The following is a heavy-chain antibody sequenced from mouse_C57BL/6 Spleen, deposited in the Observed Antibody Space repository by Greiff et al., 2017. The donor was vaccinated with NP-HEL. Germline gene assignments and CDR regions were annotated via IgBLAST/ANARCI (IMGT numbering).Heavy chain of an antibody. CDR1: GFTFSDYG. D-gene: IGHD1-1*01. V-gene: IGHV5-17*01. J-gene: IGHJ3*01. Sequence: EVQGVESGGGLVKPGGSLKLSCAASGFTFSDYGMHWVRQAPEKGLEWVAYISSGSSTIYYADTVKGRFTISRDNAKNTLFLQMTSLRSEDTAMYYCARATTVPAPAWFAYWGQGTLVTVSA. CDR3: ARATTVPAPAWFAY. CDR2: ISSGSSTI.